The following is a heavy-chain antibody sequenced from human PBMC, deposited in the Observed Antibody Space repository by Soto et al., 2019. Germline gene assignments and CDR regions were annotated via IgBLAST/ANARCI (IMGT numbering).Heavy chain of an antibody. V-gene: IGHV4-31*03. CDR1: GGSINTGGYY. J-gene: IGHJ6*02. D-gene: IGHD2-15*01. CDR3: ARDGDCSGGSCYLGYGLDV. CDR2: IYYSGTT. Sequence: SETLSLTCTVSGGSINTGGYYWSWIRQHPAKGLEWIGNIYYSGTTDYNPSLKSRVTISIDTSKNQFSLKLISVTAADTAMYYCARDGDCSGGSCYLGYGLDVWGQGATVTVS.